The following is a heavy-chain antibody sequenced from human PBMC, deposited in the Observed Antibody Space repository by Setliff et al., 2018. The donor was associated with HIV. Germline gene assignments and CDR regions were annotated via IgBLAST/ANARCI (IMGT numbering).Heavy chain of an antibody. Sequence: SETLSLTCIVSGGSISDYYWSWIRQPAGKGLEWIGRIYTSGITNYNPSLKSRVTISVDTSKNQFSLKLSSVIAADTAVYYCARGPVVVIPAPRWRWFDPWGRGTLVTVSS. CDR2: IYTSGIT. V-gene: IGHV4-4*07. CDR3: ARGPVVVIPAPRWRWFDP. CDR1: GGSISDYY. J-gene: IGHJ5*02. D-gene: IGHD2-2*01.